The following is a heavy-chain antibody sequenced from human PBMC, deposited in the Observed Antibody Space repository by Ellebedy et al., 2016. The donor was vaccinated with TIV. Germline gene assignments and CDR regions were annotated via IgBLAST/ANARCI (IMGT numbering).Heavy chain of an antibody. Sequence: PGGSLRLSCTTSGFTLGDYALSWSRQAPGKGLEWVGFIRSKAYGGTAEYAASVKGRFAISKDDSRSIAYLQMNGLKTEDTGLYYCTRIRIQKAGLGDYWGQGTVVSVSS. J-gene: IGHJ4*02. D-gene: IGHD5-18*01. CDR1: GFTLGDYA. CDR3: TRIRIQKAGLGDY. CDR2: IRSKAYGGTA. V-gene: IGHV3-49*03.